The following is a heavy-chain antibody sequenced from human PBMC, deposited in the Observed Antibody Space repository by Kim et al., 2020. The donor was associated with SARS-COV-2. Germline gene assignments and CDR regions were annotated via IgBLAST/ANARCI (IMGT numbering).Heavy chain of an antibody. V-gene: IGHV3-23*01. J-gene: IGHJ5*02. D-gene: IGHD4-17*01. CDR3: ATRGPVRLPDRIYWFDP. CDR2: ISGSGGST. Sequence: GGSLRLSCAASGFTFSSYAMSWVRQAPGKGLEWVSAISGSGGSTYYADSVKGRFTISRDNSKNTLYLQMNSLRAEDTAVYYCATRGPVRLPDRIYWFDPWGQGTLVTVSS. CDR1: GFTFSSYA.